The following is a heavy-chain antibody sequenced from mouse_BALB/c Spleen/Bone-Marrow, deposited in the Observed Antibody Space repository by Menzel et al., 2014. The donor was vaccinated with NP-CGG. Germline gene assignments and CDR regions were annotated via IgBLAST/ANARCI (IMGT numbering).Heavy chain of an antibody. CDR3: ARLITTGGFAY. J-gene: IGHJ3*01. D-gene: IGHD2-4*01. V-gene: IGHV1-9*01. Sequence: VQLQQSGAELMKPGASVKISCKATGYTFSTYWIEWVKQRPGHGLEWIGEILPGSGTTNYSEKFEGKATFTADTSSNTAYMQLSSLTSEDSAVYYCARLITTGGFAYWGQGTLVTVSA. CDR2: ILPGSGTT. CDR1: GYTFSTYW.